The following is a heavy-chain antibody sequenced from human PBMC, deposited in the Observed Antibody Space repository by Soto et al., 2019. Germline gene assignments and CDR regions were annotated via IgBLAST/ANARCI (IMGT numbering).Heavy chain of an antibody. CDR1: GYTFTSYG. CDR3: ARSPGSGSYFAGLSWFDP. D-gene: IGHD1-26*01. CDR2: ISAYNGNT. V-gene: IGHV1-18*01. Sequence: ASVKVSCKASGYTFTSYGISWVRQAPGQGLEWMGWISAYNGNTNYAQKLQGRVTMNTDTSTSTAYMELRSLRSDDTAVYYCARSPGSGSYFAGLSWFDPWGQGTLVTVSS. J-gene: IGHJ5*02.